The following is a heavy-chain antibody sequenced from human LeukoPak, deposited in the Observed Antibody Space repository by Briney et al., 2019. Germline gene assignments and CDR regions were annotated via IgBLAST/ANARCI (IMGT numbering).Heavy chain of an antibody. CDR1: GDSIRRSGSY. CDR2: INYSGST. CDR3: ASSLDFWGTMDV. V-gene: IGHV4-39*01. J-gene: IGHJ6*02. D-gene: IGHD3-3*01. Sequence: PSETLSLTCTVSGDSIRRSGSYWGWIRQPPGKGLEWIGSINYSGSTHYNASLKSRVTVSADMSKNQFSLQLTSVTAADTAVYYYASSLDFWGTMDVWGQGTTVTVSS.